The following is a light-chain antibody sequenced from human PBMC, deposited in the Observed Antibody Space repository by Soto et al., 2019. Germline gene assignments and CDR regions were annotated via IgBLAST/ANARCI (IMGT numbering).Light chain of an antibody. CDR2: LGS. Sequence: DIVMTQSPLSLPVTPGEPASISCRSSQSLLHSNGYNYLDWYLQKPGQSPQLLIYLGSNRASGVPDRFSGSGSGTDFTLKVSRVEAEDVGVYYCMQSLQLPRTSGPGTKVDIK. CDR1: QSLLHSNGYNY. CDR3: MQSLQLPRT. V-gene: IGKV2-28*01. J-gene: IGKJ3*01.